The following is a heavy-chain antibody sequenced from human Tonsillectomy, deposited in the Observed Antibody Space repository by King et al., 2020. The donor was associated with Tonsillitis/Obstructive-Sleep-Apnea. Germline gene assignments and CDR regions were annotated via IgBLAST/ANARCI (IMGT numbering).Heavy chain of an antibody. CDR2: ISGDGGST. Sequence: QLVQSGGGVVQPGGSLRLSCAASGFTFDDYAMHWVRQAPGKGLEWVSLISGDGGSTYYADSVKGRFTISRDNSKNSLYLQMNSLRTEDTALYYCAKDSRGGVGGVYFDLWGRGTLVTVSS. CDR3: AKDSRGGVGGVYFDL. CDR1: GFTFDDYA. V-gene: IGHV3-43*02. J-gene: IGHJ2*01. D-gene: IGHD3-16*01.